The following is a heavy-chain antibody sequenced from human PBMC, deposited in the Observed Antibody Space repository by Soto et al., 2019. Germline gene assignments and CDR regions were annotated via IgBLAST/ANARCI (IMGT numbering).Heavy chain of an antibody. J-gene: IGHJ4*02. CDR1: GYTFTSHY. V-gene: IGHV1-46*03. CDR3: SRGMWQWLFDY. CDR2: VDPRGGAT. D-gene: IGHD6-19*01. Sequence: QVQLVQSGAEVKKPGASVMVSCRASGYTFTSHYMHWVRQAPGQGLEWMGMVDPRGGATTYAQKFQGRVTITRDTSTTTVYMELSSLRPEDTALYSCSRGMWQWLFDYWGQGTLVSVSS.